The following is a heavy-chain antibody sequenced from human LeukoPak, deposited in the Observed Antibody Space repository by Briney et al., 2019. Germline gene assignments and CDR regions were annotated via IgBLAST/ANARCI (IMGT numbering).Heavy chain of an antibody. CDR3: ARDFRIAATDGGN. CDR2: IKQDASEK. J-gene: IGHJ4*02. V-gene: IGHV3-7*01. Sequence: GGSLRLSCAASGFTFSNYWMSWVRQAPGKGLVWVANIKQDASEKTYVDSVKGRFTISRDNAKNTLYLQMNSLRAEDTAVYYCARDFRIAATDGGNWGQGTLVTVSS. CDR1: GFTFSNYW. D-gene: IGHD6-25*01.